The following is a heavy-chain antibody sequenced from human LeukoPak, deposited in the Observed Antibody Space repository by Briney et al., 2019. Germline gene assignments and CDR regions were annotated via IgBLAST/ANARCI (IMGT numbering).Heavy chain of an antibody. J-gene: IGHJ4*02. Sequence: SETLSLTCTVSGGSISSYYWSWIRQPAGEGLEWIGHIYSTGSTNYNPSLKSRVTLSVDRSKNQFSLRLNSVTAADTAVYYCARADSSGYYLFDYWGQGTLVTVSS. CDR3: ARADSSGYYLFDY. CDR2: IYSTGST. D-gene: IGHD3-22*01. CDR1: GGSISSYY. V-gene: IGHV4-4*07.